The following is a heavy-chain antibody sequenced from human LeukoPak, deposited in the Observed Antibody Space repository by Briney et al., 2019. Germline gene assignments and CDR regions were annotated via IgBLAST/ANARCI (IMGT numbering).Heavy chain of an antibody. V-gene: IGHV5-51*01. D-gene: IGHD1-26*01. Sequence: GESLKISCKGSGYSFTSHWIGWVRQMPGKGLEWMAIIYPDDSDTRYSPAFQGQVTISADKSITTAYLQWSSLKASDTAIYYCARHRRYTGSYHLDYWGQGTLVTVSS. CDR3: ARHRRYTGSYHLDY. CDR1: GYSFTSHW. J-gene: IGHJ4*02. CDR2: IYPDDSDT.